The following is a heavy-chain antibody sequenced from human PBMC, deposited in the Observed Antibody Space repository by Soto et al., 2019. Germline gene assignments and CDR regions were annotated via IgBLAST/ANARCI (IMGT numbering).Heavy chain of an antibody. CDR2: ILPVFGTT. V-gene: IGHV1-69*06. Sequence: GASVKVSCKASGDTSSNYGVSWVRQAPGQGLEWVGGILPVFGTTTYARNFQGRITITADKSTSTVYMELTSLRSDDTATYYCARDPDEVVGTDYHYYGMDVWDQGATVTVSS. J-gene: IGHJ6*02. D-gene: IGHD1-26*01. CDR1: GDTSSNYG. CDR3: ARDPDEVVGTDYHYYGMDV.